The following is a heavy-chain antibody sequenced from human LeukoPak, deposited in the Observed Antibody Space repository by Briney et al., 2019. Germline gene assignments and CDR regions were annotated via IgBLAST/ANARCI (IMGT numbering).Heavy chain of an antibody. J-gene: IGHJ4*02. CDR3: ARASWVSDPDAVR. D-gene: IGHD3-10*01. CDR1: GISFRNYA. Sequence: GGSLRLSCAASGISFRNYAMSWVRQAPPRGPEWVSSLRGNDETFYADSVKGRFTLSRDDSRNTVYLQLNNLRVEDTAIYYCARASWVSDPDAVRWGQGTQVTVSS. V-gene: IGHV3-23*01. CDR2: LRGNDET.